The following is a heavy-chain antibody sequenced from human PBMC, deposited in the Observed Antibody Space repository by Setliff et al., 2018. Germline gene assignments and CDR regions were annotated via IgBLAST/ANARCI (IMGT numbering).Heavy chain of an antibody. J-gene: IGHJ6*03. CDR2: IIPIFGTA. V-gene: IGHV1-69*06. D-gene: IGHD3-3*01. CDR3: ARDTFGRGLNYYYYYMDV. CDR1: GYTFTSYY. Sequence: SVKVCCKASGYTFTSYYMHWVRQAPGQGLEWMGRIIPIFGTANYAQKFQGRVTITADKSTSTAYMELSSLRSEDTAVYYCARDTFGRGLNYYYYYMDVWGKGTTVTVSS.